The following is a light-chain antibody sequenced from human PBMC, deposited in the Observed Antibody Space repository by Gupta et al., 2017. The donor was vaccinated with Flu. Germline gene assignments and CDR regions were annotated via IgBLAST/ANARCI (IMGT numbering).Light chain of an antibody. J-gene: IGKJ4*01. Sequence: ATLSLSPGERATHSCRASRSVDIYLAWYQQKPGQTPRLLIYDVSNRATGIPARFSGSGSGTDVTLTISSREPEDFAVYYCQQRTNWPSLSFGGGTKVEIK. CDR3: QQRTNWPSLS. V-gene: IGKV3-11*01. CDR1: RSVDIY. CDR2: DVS.